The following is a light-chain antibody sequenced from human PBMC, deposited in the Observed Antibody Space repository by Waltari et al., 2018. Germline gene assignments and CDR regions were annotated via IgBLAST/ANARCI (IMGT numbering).Light chain of an antibody. CDR2: SNN. Sequence: QSVLTQPPSASGTPGPRVTIPCSGSSSNIGSNTVNWYQQLPGTAPKLLIYSNNQLPSGVPDRFSGSKSGTSASLAISGLQSEDEADYYCAAWDDSLNGYVFGTGTKVTVL. V-gene: IGLV1-44*01. CDR1: SSNIGSNT. J-gene: IGLJ1*01. CDR3: AAWDDSLNGYV.